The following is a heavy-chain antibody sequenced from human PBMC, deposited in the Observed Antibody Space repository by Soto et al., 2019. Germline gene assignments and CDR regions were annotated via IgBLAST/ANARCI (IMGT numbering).Heavy chain of an antibody. J-gene: IGHJ2*01. V-gene: IGHV1-3*01. CDR2: INAGNGNT. Sequence: APVKVSCKAPGYTFTSYALHWVRQAPGKRLEWMGWINAGNGNTKYSQKFQGRVTITRDTSASTAYMELSSLRSEDTAVYYCARGGGCCGADLWGRGSLVTVSS. CDR3: ARGGGCCGADL. D-gene: IGHD2-15*01. CDR1: GYTFTSYA.